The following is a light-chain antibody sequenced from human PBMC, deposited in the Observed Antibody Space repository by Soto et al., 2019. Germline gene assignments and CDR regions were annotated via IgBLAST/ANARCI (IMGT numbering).Light chain of an antibody. CDR2: DAS. V-gene: IGKV3-11*01. Sequence: EIVLTHSPATLSLSPGERATLSCRASQSVTSYLAWYQQKPGQAPSLLIYDASNRAPAIPARSSGSGSGTDFALTISSLEPEDFAVYYCQQRSNWPLTFGGWTKVEIK. J-gene: IGKJ4*01. CDR3: QQRSNWPLT. CDR1: QSVTSY.